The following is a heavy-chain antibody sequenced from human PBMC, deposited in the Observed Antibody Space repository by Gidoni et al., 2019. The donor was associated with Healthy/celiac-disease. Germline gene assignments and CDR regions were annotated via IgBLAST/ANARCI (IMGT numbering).Heavy chain of an antibody. Sequence: EVQLVESGGGLVKPGGSLRLSCAASGFTFSNAWMSWVRQAPGKGLEWVGRIKSKTDGGTTDYAAPVKGRFTISRDDSKNTLYLQMNSLKTEDTAVYYCTTDPLLLAYCGGDCYGDAFDIWGQGTMVTVSS. CDR2: IKSKTDGGTT. CDR1: GFTFSNAW. D-gene: IGHD2-21*02. CDR3: TTDPLLLAYCGGDCYGDAFDI. V-gene: IGHV3-15*01. J-gene: IGHJ3*02.